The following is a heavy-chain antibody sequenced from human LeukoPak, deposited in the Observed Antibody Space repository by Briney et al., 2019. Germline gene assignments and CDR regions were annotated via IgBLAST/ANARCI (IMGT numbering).Heavy chain of an antibody. V-gene: IGHV4-30-2*01. CDR2: IYHSGST. CDR1: GGSISSGGYY. D-gene: IGHD6-13*01. CDR3: ARGMQQLVVGNWFDP. Sequence: SETLSLTCTVSGGSISSGGYYWSWIRQHPGKGLEWIGYIYHSGSTYYNPSLKSRVTISVDRSKNQFSLKLSSVTAADTAVYYCARGMQQLVVGNWFDPWGQGTLVTVSS. J-gene: IGHJ5*02.